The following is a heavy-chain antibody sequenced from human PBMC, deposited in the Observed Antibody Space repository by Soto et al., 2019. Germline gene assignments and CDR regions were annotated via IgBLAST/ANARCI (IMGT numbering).Heavy chain of an antibody. CDR1: GGTFSSYT. CDR2: IIPILGIA. Sequence: QVQLVQSGAEVKKPGSSVKVSCKASGGTFSSYTISWVRQAPGQGLEWMGRIIPILGIANYAQKFQGRVTINADKSTSTAYMELSSLRSEDTAVDYCAIQNYYESSGGARNWGQGTLVTVSS. CDR3: AIQNYYESSGGARN. J-gene: IGHJ4*02. D-gene: IGHD3-22*01. V-gene: IGHV1-69*02.